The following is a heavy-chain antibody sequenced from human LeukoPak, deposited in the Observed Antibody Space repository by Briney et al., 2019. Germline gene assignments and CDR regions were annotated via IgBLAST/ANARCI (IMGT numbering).Heavy chain of an antibody. CDR1: GGSISSYY. V-gene: IGHV4-59*08. Sequence: PSETLSLTCTVSGGSISSYYWSWIRQPPGKGLEWIGYIYYSGSTNYNPSLKSRVTISVDTSKSQFSLKLSSVTAADTAVYYCARKGSSWTNYYYGMDVWGQGTTVTVSS. D-gene: IGHD6-13*01. CDR2: IYYSGST. J-gene: IGHJ6*02. CDR3: ARKGSSWTNYYYGMDV.